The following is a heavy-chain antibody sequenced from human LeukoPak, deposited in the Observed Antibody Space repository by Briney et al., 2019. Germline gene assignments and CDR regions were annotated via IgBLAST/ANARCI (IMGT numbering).Heavy chain of an antibody. CDR1: GGSFSGYY. J-gene: IGHJ3*02. CDR3: ARDLSDYYGSGSYRPIDAFDI. D-gene: IGHD3-10*01. V-gene: IGHV4-34*01. Sequence: SEALSLTCAVYGGSFSGYYWSWIRQPPGKGLEWIGEINHSGSPNYNPSLKSRVTISIDTSKNQFSLKLSPVTAADTAVYYCARDLSDYYGSGSYRPIDAFDIWGQGTMVTVSS. CDR2: INHSGSP.